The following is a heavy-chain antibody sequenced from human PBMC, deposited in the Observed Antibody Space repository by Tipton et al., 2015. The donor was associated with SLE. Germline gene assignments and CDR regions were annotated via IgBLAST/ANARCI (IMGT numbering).Heavy chain of an antibody. Sequence: TLSLTCTVSGGSISSSGYYWDWIRQPPGKGLEWIGYIFYSGSTNYSPSLRSRVTISVDTSKNQFSLKLTSVTAADTAVYYCARDYGDYFDYWGQGTLVAVSS. CDR2: IFYSGST. D-gene: IGHD4-17*01. CDR1: GGSISSSGYY. V-gene: IGHV4-61*08. J-gene: IGHJ4*02. CDR3: ARDYGDYFDY.